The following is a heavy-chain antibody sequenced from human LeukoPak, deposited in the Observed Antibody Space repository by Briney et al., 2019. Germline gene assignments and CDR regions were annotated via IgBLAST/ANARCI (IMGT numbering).Heavy chain of an antibody. Sequence: SVKVSCKASGGTFSSYAISWVRQAPGQGLEWMGGIIPIFGTANYAQKFQGRVTITADESTGTAYMELSSLRSEDTAVYYCARANYGDYGNYFDYWGQGTLVTVSS. V-gene: IGHV1-69*13. J-gene: IGHJ4*02. CDR1: GGTFSSYA. D-gene: IGHD4-17*01. CDR2: IIPIFGTA. CDR3: ARANYGDYGNYFDY.